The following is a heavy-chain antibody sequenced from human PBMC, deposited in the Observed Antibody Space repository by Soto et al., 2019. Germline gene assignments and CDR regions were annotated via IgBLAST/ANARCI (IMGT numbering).Heavy chain of an antibody. Sequence: SETLSLTCTVSGGSISSYYWSWIRQPPGKGLEWIGYIYYSGSTNYNPSLKSRVTISVDTSKNQFSLKLSSVTAADTAVYCCARRRDYDILTGYYDYWGQGTLVTVSS. CDR3: ARRRDYDILTGYYDY. V-gene: IGHV4-59*01. J-gene: IGHJ4*02. CDR2: IYYSGST. D-gene: IGHD3-9*01. CDR1: GGSISSYY.